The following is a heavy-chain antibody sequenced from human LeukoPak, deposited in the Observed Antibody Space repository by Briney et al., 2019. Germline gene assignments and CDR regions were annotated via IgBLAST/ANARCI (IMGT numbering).Heavy chain of an antibody. J-gene: IGHJ6*04. CDR3: ARDFGYCSSTSCFSGMDV. Sequence: GGSLRLSCAASGFTFDVYAMHWVRHAQGEGLGWVSGLSWDSGSIGYADSVKGGFTISRENAKNSLYLQINSLRAEDTALYYCARDFGYCSSTSCFSGMDVWGERTTVTLSS. CDR2: LSWDSGSI. CDR1: GFTFDVYA. D-gene: IGHD2-2*03. V-gene: IGHV3-9*01.